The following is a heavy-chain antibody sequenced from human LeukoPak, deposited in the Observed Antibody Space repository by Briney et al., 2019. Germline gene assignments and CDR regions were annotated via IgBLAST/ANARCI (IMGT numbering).Heavy chain of an antibody. CDR3: ARVSAAREYCSGDSCYPLSYYFDL. J-gene: IGHJ4*02. Sequence: SETLSLTCTVSGGSISSFYWSWIRQPPGKGLESIGCIYYSGSSNYNPSLKSRVSISVDTSKNQFSLKLNSVTAADTAVYYCARVSAAREYCSGDSCYPLSYYFDLWGQGTLVTVSS. CDR2: IYYSGSS. D-gene: IGHD2-15*01. CDR1: GGSISSFY. V-gene: IGHV4-59*13.